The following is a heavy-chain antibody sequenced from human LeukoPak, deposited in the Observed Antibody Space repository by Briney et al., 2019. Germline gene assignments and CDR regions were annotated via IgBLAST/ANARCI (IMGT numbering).Heavy chain of an antibody. CDR3: AKDHGSGWPGIYYYMDV. J-gene: IGHJ6*03. D-gene: IGHD6-19*01. Sequence: PGGSLRLSCVGSGFTFSDFAMIWVRQAPGKGLQWVSAISGPSSHTYYADSMKGRFTISRDNSKNTLFLQMNSLRAEDTAVYYCAKDHGSGWPGIYYYMDVWGKGTTVTVSS. CDR2: ISGPSSHT. V-gene: IGHV3-23*01. CDR1: GFTFSDFA.